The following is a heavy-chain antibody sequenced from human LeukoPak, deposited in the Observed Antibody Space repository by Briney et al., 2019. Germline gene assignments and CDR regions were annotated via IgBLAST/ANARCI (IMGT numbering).Heavy chain of an antibody. J-gene: IGHJ4*02. Sequence: ASVKVSCKASGYTFTSYDINWVRQATGQGLEWMGWMNPNSGNTGYAQKLQGRVTMTTDTSTSTAYMELRSLRSDDTAVYYCATLPLTGYYLDFDYWGQGTLVTVSS. D-gene: IGHD3-9*01. CDR1: GYTFTSYD. CDR2: MNPNSGNT. V-gene: IGHV1-8*01. CDR3: ATLPLTGYYLDFDY.